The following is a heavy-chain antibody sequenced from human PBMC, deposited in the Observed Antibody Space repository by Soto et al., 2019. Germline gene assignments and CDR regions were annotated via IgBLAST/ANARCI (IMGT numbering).Heavy chain of an antibody. CDR3: GRSGSDYDNWFDP. Sequence: SQTLSLTCAISGDSVSSNSAAWNWIRQSPSRCLEWLGRTFYRSKWYNEYAASVESRITINPDTSKNQFSLQLNSVTPEDTAVYFCGRSGSDYDNWFDPWGQGILVTVSS. D-gene: IGHD4-17*01. J-gene: IGHJ5*02. CDR2: TFYRSKWYN. CDR1: GDSVSSNSAA. V-gene: IGHV6-1*01.